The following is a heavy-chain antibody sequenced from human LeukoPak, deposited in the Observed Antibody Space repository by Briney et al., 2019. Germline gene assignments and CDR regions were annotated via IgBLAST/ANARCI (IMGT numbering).Heavy chain of an antibody. D-gene: IGHD3-22*01. CDR1: GFTFSDNY. V-gene: IGHV3-11*04. J-gene: IGHJ3*02. CDR3: ARDWRDSSGKFPNDAFDI. CDR2: ISSSDSI. Sequence: PGGSLRLSCAASGFTFSDNYMSWIRQAPGKGLEWVSYISSSDSIYYADSVKGRFTISRDNAKNSLYLQMNSLRAEDTAVYYCARDWRDSSGKFPNDAFDIWGQGTMVTVSS.